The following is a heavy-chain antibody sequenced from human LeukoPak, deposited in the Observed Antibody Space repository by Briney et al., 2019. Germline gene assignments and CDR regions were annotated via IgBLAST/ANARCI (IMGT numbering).Heavy chain of an antibody. CDR2: IRGSGGGT. V-gene: IGHV3-23*01. Sequence: GGSLRLSCAASGFTFSIYAMSSARQAPGKGLEWVSTIRGSGGGTSYADSVKGRFTISRDDSKSTLFLQMNSLRAEDTALYYCAKLYTTPPYYFDYWGQGTLVTVSS. D-gene: IGHD2-2*02. J-gene: IGHJ4*02. CDR3: AKLYTTPPYYFDY. CDR1: GFTFSIYA.